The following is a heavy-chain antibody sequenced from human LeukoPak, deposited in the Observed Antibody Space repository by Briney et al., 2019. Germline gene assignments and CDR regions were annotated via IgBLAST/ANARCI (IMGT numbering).Heavy chain of an antibody. CDR2: IYPGDSDT. D-gene: IGHD1-26*01. CDR3: ARAGSESSYPNLVDY. J-gene: IGHJ4*02. Sequence: GESLKISCKGSGYIFTTYWIGWVRQMPGKGLEWMGFIYPGDSDTRYSPSFQGQVTISADRSITTAYLQWSSLKTSDTAMYYCARAGSESSYPNLVDYWGQGTLVTVSS. V-gene: IGHV5-51*01. CDR1: GYIFTTYW.